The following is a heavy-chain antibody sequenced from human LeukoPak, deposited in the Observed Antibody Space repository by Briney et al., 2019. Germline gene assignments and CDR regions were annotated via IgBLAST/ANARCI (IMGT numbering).Heavy chain of an antibody. Sequence: LRLSCAASGFTFDDYAMHWVRQAPGKGLEWVSGISWNSGSIDYADSVKGRFTISRDKAKNSLYLQMNSLRAEDMALYYCAKGRGITIFGVVIHWGQGTLVTVSS. J-gene: IGHJ4*02. D-gene: IGHD3-3*01. CDR3: AKGRGITIFGVVIH. V-gene: IGHV3-9*03. CDR1: GFTFDDYA. CDR2: ISWNSGSI.